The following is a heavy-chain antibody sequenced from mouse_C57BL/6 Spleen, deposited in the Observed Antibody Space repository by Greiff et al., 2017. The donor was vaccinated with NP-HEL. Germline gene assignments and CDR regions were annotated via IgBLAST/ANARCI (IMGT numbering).Heavy chain of an antibody. CDR1: GYAFTNYL. D-gene: IGHD2-4*01. Sequence: QVQLKQSGAELVRPGTSVKVSCKASGYAFTNYLIEWVKQRPGQGLEWIGVINPGSGGTNYNEKFKGKATLTADKSSSTAYMQLSSLTSEDSAVYFCARSGYDFDLFDYWGQGTTLTVSS. V-gene: IGHV1-54*01. J-gene: IGHJ2*01. CDR3: ARSGYDFDLFDY. CDR2: INPGSGGT.